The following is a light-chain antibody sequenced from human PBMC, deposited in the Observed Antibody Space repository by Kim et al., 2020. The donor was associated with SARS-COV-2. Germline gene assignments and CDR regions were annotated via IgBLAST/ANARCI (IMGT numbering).Light chain of an antibody. Sequence: VTLPVTGSNSNIGAGYDVHWDQQLPGPGPKLLIYSNNNRPSGVPDRFSGSKSGTSASLVITGLQADDEADYYCQSYDSTLRGSLDVLGTGTKVTVL. CDR1: NSNIGAGYD. CDR2: SNN. CDR3: QSYDSTLRGSLDV. J-gene: IGLJ1*01. V-gene: IGLV1-40*01.